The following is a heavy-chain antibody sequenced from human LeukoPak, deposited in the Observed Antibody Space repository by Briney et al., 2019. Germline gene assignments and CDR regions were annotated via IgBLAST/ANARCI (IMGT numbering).Heavy chain of an antibody. V-gene: IGHV4-34*01. CDR2: INHSGST. J-gene: IGHJ5*02. CDR1: GGSFSGYY. Sequence: PSETLSLTCAVYGGSFSGYYWSWIRQPPGKRLEWIGEINHSGSTNYNLSLKSRVTISVDTSKNQFSLKLSSVTAADTAVYYCARGSRLVRGVHNWFDPWGQGTLVTVSS. CDR3: ARGSRLVRGVHNWFDP. D-gene: IGHD3-10*01.